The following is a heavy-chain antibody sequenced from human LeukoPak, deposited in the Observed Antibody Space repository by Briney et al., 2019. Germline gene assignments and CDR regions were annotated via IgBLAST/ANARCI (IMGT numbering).Heavy chain of an antibody. Sequence: GGSLRLSCAASGFTFSSYWLHWVRQAPGKGPVWVARTNRDGSSTAYADSVKGRFTISKDNAKNTLYLLMNSLRAEDTAVYYCARDSVEWYIFDYWGQGTLVTVSS. CDR2: TNRDGSST. D-gene: IGHD3-3*01. CDR3: ARDSVEWYIFDY. CDR1: GFTFSSYW. J-gene: IGHJ4*02. V-gene: IGHV3-74*01.